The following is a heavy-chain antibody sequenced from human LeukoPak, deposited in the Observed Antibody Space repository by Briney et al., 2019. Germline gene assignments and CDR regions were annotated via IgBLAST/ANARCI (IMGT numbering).Heavy chain of an antibody. CDR3: AKPVPHYFDDSGFYSHFDY. CDR2: ISGSGGST. J-gene: IGHJ4*02. V-gene: IGHV3-23*01. CDR1: GFTFSSKA. D-gene: IGHD3-22*01. Sequence: AGGSLRLSCAASGFTFSSKAMSWVRQAPGKGLEWVSAISGSGGSTYYADSVKGRFTISRDTSKNTLYLQVNSLRAGDTAVYFCAKPVPHYFDDSGFYSHFDYWGQGTLVTVSS.